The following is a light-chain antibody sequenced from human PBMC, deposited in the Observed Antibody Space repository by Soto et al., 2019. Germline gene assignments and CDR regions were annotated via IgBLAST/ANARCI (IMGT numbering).Light chain of an antibody. J-gene: IGLJ2*01. CDR3: SSYAARNSVI. Sequence: QSVLTQPPSASGSPGQSVTISCTGTSSDIGDYGYVSWYQQHPGKAPKLIISEVSKRPSGVPDRFSGSKSGNTASLTVSGLQAEDEADYYCSSYAARNSVIFGGGTKLTVL. CDR2: EVS. CDR1: SSDIGDYGY. V-gene: IGLV2-8*01.